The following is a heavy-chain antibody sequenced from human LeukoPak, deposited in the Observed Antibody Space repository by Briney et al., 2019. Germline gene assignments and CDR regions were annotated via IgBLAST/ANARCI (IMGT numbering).Heavy chain of an antibody. CDR3: AREDNWNYDY. V-gene: IGHV1-2*02. CDR2: LNPNSGVT. CDR1: GYTFNRYY. Sequence: ASVQVSCKASGYTFNRYYMHWVRQAPGHGLEWMGWLNPNSGVTKYAQKFQGRVTMTRDTSISTAYMELSSLRSDDTAVYYCAREDNWNYDYWGQGTLVTVSS. D-gene: IGHD1-7*01. J-gene: IGHJ4*02.